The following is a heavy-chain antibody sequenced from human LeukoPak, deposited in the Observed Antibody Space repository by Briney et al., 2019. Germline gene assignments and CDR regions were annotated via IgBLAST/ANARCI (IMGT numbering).Heavy chain of an antibody. CDR1: GFTFSSFA. CDR3: ASVLDY. J-gene: IGHJ4*02. V-gene: IGHV3-30*04. CDR2: IAYDGSDK. Sequence: GGSLRLSCAASGFTFSSFAMHWVRQAPGKGLEWVAVIAYDGSDKYYADSVRGRFTISRDNSKNTVYLQMNNLKTEDTAVYYCASVLDYWARESWSPSPQ.